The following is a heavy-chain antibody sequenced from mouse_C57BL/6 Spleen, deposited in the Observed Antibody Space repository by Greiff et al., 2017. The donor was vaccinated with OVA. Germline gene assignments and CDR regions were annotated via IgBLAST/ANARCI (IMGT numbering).Heavy chain of an antibody. V-gene: IGHV1-9*01. CDR1: GYTFTGYW. CDR3: ASDSSGYVAY. Sequence: QVQLQQSGAELMKPGASVKLSCKATGYTFTGYWIEWVKQRPGHGLEWIGEIFPGSGSTNYNEKFKCKATFTADTSSNTAYMQLSSLTTEDSAIYYCASDSSGYVAYWGQGTLVTVSA. D-gene: IGHD3-2*02. CDR2: IFPGSGST. J-gene: IGHJ3*01.